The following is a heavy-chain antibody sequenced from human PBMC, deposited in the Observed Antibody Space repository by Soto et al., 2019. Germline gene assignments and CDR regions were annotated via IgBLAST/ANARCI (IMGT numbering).Heavy chain of an antibody. CDR3: ARGYYDFWSGSPPGDYYYYGMDV. CDR2: IYSGGST. CDR1: GFTVSSNY. J-gene: IGHJ6*02. V-gene: IGHV3-66*01. Sequence: PGGSLRLSCAASGFTVSSNYMSWVRQAPGKGLEWVSVIYSGGSTYYADSVKGRFTISRDNSKNTLYLQMNSLRAEDTAVYYCARGYYDFWSGSPPGDYYYYGMDVWGQGTTVTVSS. D-gene: IGHD3-3*01.